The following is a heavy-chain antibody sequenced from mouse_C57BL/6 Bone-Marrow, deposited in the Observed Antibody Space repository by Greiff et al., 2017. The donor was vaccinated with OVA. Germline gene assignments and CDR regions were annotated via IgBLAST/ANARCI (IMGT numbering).Heavy chain of an antibody. CDR3: ARHEVPITTVVSYYYAMDY. J-gene: IGHJ4*01. D-gene: IGHD1-1*01. V-gene: IGHV1-62-2*01. CDR1: GYTFTEYT. CDR2: FYPGSGSI. Sequence: QVQLQQSGAELVKPGASVKLSCKASGYTFTEYTIHWVKQRSGQGLEWIGWFYPGSGSIKYNEKFKDKATLTADKSSSTVYMELSRLTSEDSAVYFCARHEVPITTVVSYYYAMDYWGQGTSVTVSS.